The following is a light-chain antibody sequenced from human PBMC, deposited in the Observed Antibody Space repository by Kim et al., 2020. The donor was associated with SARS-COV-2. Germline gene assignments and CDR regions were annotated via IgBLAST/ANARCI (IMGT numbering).Light chain of an antibody. CDR2: GTS. J-gene: IGKJ1*01. CDR3: HQYDLPPWT. V-gene: IGKV3-20*01. Sequence: SRGERATPPGRASQSVSSSSLAGYQHKPGQAPRLLIYGTSNRATGIPDRFSGSGSETDFTLSISRLEPEDFAVFYCHQYDLPPWTFGQGPKVDIK. CDR1: QSVSSSS.